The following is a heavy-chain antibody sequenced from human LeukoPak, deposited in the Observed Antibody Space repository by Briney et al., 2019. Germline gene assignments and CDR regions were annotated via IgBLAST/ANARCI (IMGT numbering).Heavy chain of an antibody. CDR2: ISAYSGNT. D-gene: IGHD6-13*01. V-gene: IGHV1-18*01. Sequence: ASVKVSCKASGYTFTSYGISWVRQAPGQGLEWMGWISAYSGNTNYAQKLQGRVTMTTDTSTSTAYMELRSLRSDDTAVYYCARQYYSSSWYYFDYWGQGTLVTVSS. CDR3: ARQYYSSSWYYFDY. J-gene: IGHJ4*02. CDR1: GYTFTSYG.